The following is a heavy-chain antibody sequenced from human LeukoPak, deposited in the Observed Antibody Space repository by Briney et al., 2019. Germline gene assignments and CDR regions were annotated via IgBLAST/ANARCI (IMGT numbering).Heavy chain of an antibody. D-gene: IGHD7-27*01. V-gene: IGHV3-23*01. CDR3: AKYGTWGGDYFDY. CDR1: GFTFSSYD. J-gene: IGHJ4*02. CDR2: ISGSGGST. Sequence: PGGSLRLSCAASGFTFSSYDMSWVRQAPGKGLEWVSGISGSGGSTYYADSVKGRFTISRDNSKNTLYLQMNSLRAEDTAVYYCAKYGTWGGDYFDYWGQGTLVTVSS.